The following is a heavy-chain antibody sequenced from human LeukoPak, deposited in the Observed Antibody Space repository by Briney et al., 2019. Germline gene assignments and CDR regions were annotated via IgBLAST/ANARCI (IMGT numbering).Heavy chain of an antibody. CDR3: ARDTGSQDSSSWYGAVDY. V-gene: IGHV3-30*09. CDR2: ISNDGTNK. Sequence: GGSLRLSCAASGFTFRIYAMHWVRQAPGKGLEWVAVISNDGTNKYYADSVRGRFAISRDNSKNTLYLQMNSLRVEDTAVYYCARDTGSQDSSSWYGAVDYWGQGTLVTVSS. J-gene: IGHJ4*02. CDR1: GFTFRIYA. D-gene: IGHD6-13*01.